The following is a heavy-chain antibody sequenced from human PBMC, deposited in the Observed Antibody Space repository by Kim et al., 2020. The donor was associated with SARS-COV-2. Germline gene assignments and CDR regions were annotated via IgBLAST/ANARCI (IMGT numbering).Heavy chain of an antibody. D-gene: IGHD3-22*01. J-gene: IGHJ3*02. CDR3: ATGGYRASSGYYYNDAFDI. V-gene: IGHV1-24*01. CDR1: GYTLTELS. CDR2: FDPEDGET. Sequence: ASVKVSCKVSGYTLTELSMHWVRQAPGKGLEWMGGFDPEDGETIYAQKFQGRVTMTEDTSTDTAYMELSSLRSEDTAVYYCATGGYRASSGYYYNDAFDIWGQGTMVTVSS.